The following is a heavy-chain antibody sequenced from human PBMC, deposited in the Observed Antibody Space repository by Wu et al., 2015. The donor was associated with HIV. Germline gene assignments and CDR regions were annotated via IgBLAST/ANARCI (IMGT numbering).Heavy chain of an antibody. J-gene: IGHJ2*01. CDR3: ARYIDYCYFDF. Sequence: QVQLVQSGAEVKKPGASVKVSCKASGYTFTGYFLHWVRQAPGQGLEWMGWINADTGATRYAQKFQGRVTLTRDTSITTTYMELSGLKSDDTAVYYCARYIDYCYFDFWAVALWSLSPQ. CDR1: GYTFTGYF. V-gene: IGHV1-2*02. CDR2: INADTGAT.